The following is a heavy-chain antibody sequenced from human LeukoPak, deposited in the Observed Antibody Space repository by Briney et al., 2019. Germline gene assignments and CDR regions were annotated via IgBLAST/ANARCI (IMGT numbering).Heavy chain of an antibody. J-gene: IGHJ4*02. CDR2: INHSGST. CDR3: ARVRRGYCSGGSCYSDY. Sequence: KTSETLSLTCAVYGGSFSGYYWSWIRQPPGKGLEWIGEINHSGSTNYNPSLKSRVTISVDTSKNQFSLKLSSVTAADTAVYYCARVRRGYCSGGSCYSDYWGQGTLVTVSS. CDR1: GGSFSGYY. V-gene: IGHV4-34*01. D-gene: IGHD2-15*01.